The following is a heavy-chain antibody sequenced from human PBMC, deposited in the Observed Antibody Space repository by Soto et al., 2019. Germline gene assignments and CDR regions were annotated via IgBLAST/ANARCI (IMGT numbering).Heavy chain of an antibody. Sequence: PGGSLRLSCAASGFTFSSYAMSWVRQAPGKGLEWVSAISGSGVSTYYADSVKGRFTISRDNSKNTLYLQMNSLRAEDTAVYYCAKKGLLVEYFQHWGQGSLLTVSS. D-gene: IGHD3-22*01. CDR1: GFTFSSYA. J-gene: IGHJ1*01. CDR3: AKKGLLVEYFQH. V-gene: IGHV3-23*01. CDR2: ISGSGVST.